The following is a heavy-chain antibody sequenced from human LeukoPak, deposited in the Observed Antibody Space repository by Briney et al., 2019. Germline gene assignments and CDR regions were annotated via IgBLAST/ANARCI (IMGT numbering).Heavy chain of an antibody. Sequence: GGSLRLSCAASGFTFNNYHMNWVRQAPGKGLEWVSFISSSGDTIYYADSVKGRFTISRDNAKNSLYLQMNSLRVEDTAVYYCARWDAFDIWGQGTTVTVSS. CDR1: GFTFNNYH. V-gene: IGHV3-48*04. CDR2: ISSSGDTI. CDR3: ARWDAFDI. J-gene: IGHJ3*02.